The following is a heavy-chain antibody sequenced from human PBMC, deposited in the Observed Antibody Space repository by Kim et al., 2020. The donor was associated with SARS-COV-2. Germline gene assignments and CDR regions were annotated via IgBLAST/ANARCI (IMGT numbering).Heavy chain of an antibody. CDR3: ARHVSDRETEYYYDSSGYYPYFDY. V-gene: IGHV4-59*08. D-gene: IGHD3-22*01. CDR1: GGSISSYY. CDR2: IYYSGST. J-gene: IGHJ4*02. Sequence: SETLSLTCTVSGGSISSYYWSWIRQPPGKGLEWIGYIYYSGSTNYNPSLKSRVTISVDTSKNQFSLKLSSVTAADTAVYYCARHVSDRETEYYYDSSGYYPYFDYWGQGTLVTVSS.